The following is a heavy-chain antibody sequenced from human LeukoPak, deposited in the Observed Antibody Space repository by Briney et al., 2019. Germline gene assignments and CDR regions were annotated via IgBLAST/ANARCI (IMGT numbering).Heavy chain of an antibody. Sequence: ASVRLSSKVSGYTLTELSMNWVRQAPGKGLEWVADINQEGKEKYYTDSVKGRFTISRDHTNNSLYLQMNRLRAEATAVYYCARAPDLDSSGYYYRFFQHCDQGTLVTVSS. V-gene: IGHV3-7*05. D-gene: IGHD3-22*01. CDR1: GYTLTELS. CDR2: INQEGKEK. CDR3: ARAPDLDSSGYYYRFFQH. J-gene: IGHJ1*01.